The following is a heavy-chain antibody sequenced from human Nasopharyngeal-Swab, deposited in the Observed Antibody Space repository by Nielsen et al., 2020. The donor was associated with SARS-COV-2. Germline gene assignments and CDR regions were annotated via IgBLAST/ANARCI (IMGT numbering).Heavy chain of an antibody. CDR2: ISGSGGST. V-gene: IGHV3-23*01. CDR1: GFSCSIYA. D-gene: IGHD3-22*01. CDR3: AKFLTMTDY. Sequence: GGSLRLSCAASGFSCSIYAMSWVRQPPGKGLEWVSTISGSGGSTYYADSVKGRFTISRDNSKNTLYLQMNSLRAEDTAVYYCAKFLTMTDYWGQGTLVTVSS. J-gene: IGHJ4*02.